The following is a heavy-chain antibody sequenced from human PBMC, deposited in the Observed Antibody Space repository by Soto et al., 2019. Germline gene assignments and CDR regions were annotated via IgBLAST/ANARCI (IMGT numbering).Heavy chain of an antibody. CDR1: GYTFTTYA. CDR3: ARNVPGVTGNFDY. J-gene: IGHJ4*02. CDR2: INTGNGNT. D-gene: IGHD1-20*01. Sequence: ASVKVSCKASGYTFTTYAMHWVRQAPGQSLEWMGWINTGNGNTKYSQKFQGRVTITRDTSASTAYMELSSLRSEDTAVYYCARNVPGVTGNFDYWGQGTLVTVSS. V-gene: IGHV1-3*04.